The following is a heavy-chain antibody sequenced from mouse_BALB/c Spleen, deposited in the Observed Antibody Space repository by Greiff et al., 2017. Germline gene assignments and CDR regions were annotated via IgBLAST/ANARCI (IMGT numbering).Heavy chain of an antibody. CDR3: ARGYYGSSYDY. CDR1: GYTFTSYW. Sequence: VQLQQSGAELAKPGASVKMSCKASGYTFTSYWMHWVKQRPGQGLEWIGYINPSTGYTEYNQKFKDKATLTADKSSSTAYMQLSSLTSEDSAVYYCARGYYGSSYDYWGQGTTLTVSS. D-gene: IGHD1-1*01. V-gene: IGHV1-7*01. J-gene: IGHJ2*01. CDR2: INPSTGYT.